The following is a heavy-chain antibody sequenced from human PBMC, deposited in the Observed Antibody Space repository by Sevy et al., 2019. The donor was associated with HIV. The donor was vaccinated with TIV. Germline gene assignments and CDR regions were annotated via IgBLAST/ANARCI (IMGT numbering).Heavy chain of an antibody. D-gene: IGHD3-10*01. CDR2: IKSKTDGGTT. Sequence: GGSLRLSCAASGFTFSNAWMSWVRQAPGKGLEWVGRIKSKTDGGTTDYAAPVKGRFTISRDDSKNTLYLQMNSLKTEEKAVYYCTTAQPPSQTYYYGSGSLGSFDYWGQGTLVTVSS. V-gene: IGHV3-15*01. CDR1: GFTFSNAW. CDR3: TTAQPPSQTYYYGSGSLGSFDY. J-gene: IGHJ4*02.